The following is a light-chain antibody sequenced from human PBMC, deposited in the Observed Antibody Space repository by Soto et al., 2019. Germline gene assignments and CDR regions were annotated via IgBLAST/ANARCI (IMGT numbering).Light chain of an antibody. CDR3: QQYGSSPPHS. V-gene: IGKV3-20*01. J-gene: IGKJ2*03. CDR1: QSDSSNY. Sequence: EIVLTQSPATLSLSPGERATLSCRASQSDSSNYLAWYQQKPGQAPRLLIYDASTRATGIPDRFSGSGSGTDFTHSIIRLEPEDFALYYCQQYGSSPPHSFGQGTKLEIK. CDR2: DAS.